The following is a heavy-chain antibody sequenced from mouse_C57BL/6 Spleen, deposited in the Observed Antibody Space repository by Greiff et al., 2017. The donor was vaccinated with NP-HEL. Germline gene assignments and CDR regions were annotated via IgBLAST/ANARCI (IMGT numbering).Heavy chain of an antibody. V-gene: IGHV5-16*01. CDR2: INYDGSST. CDR1: GFTFSDYY. CDR3: ARGLPYAMDY. J-gene: IGHJ4*01. D-gene: IGHD5-5*01. Sequence: DVHLVESEGGLVQPGSSMKLSCTASGFTFSDYYMAWVRQVPEKGLEWVANINYDGSSTYYLDSLKSRFIISRDNAKNILYLQMSSLKSEDTATYYCARGLPYAMDYWGQGTSVTVSS.